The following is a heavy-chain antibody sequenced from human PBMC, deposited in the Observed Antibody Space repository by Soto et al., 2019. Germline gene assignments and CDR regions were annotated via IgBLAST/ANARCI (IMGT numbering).Heavy chain of an antibody. D-gene: IGHD2-15*01. CDR2: ISSSSSYI. J-gene: IGHJ6*02. CDR1: GFTFSSYS. V-gene: IGHV3-21*01. CDR3: ARARLAVGAAYYYYYGMDV. Sequence: EVQLVESGGGLVKPGGSLRLSCAASGFTFSSYSMNWVRQAPGKGLEWVSSISSSSSYIYYADSVKGRFTISRDNAKKSLYLQMNSLRAEDTAVYYCARARLAVGAAYYYYYGMDVWGQGTTVTVSS.